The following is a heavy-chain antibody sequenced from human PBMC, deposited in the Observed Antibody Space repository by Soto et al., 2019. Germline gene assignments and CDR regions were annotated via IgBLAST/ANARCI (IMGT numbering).Heavy chain of an antibody. J-gene: IGHJ6*02. CDR1: GGTFSSYA. D-gene: IGHD2-2*01. V-gene: IGHV1-69*13. Sequence: ASVKVSCKASGGTFSSYAISWVRQAPGQGLEWMGGIIPIFGTANYAQKFQGRVTITADESTSTAYMELSSLRSEDTAVYYCASPYIGYCSSTSCHLGAYYYYYGMDVWGQGTTVTVSS. CDR3: ASPYIGYCSSTSCHLGAYYYYYGMDV. CDR2: IIPIFGTA.